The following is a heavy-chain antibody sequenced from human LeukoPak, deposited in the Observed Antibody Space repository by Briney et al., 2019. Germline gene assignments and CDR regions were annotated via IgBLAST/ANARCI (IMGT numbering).Heavy chain of an antibody. CDR2: IYYSGST. CDR1: GGSISSSSYY. J-gene: IGHJ4*02. V-gene: IGHV4-39*01. D-gene: IGHD3-10*01. CDR3: ARAGPHGSGSYPFDY. Sequence: PSETLSLTCTVSGGSISSSSYYWGWIRQPPGKGLEWIGSIYYSGSTYYNPSLKSRVTISVDTSKNQFSLQLNSVTPEDTAVYYCARAGPHGSGSYPFDYWGQGTLVTVSS.